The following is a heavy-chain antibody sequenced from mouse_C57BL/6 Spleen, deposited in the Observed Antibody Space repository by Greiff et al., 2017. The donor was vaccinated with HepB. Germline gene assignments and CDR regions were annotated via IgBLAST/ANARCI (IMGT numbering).Heavy chain of an antibody. Sequence: QVQLKQSGAELVRPGASVTLSCKASGYTFTDYEMHWVKQTPVHGLEWIGAIDPETGGTAYNQKFKGKAILTADKSSSTAYMELRSLTSEDSAVYYCTSGAGSSYIYWYFDVWGTGTTVTVSS. D-gene: IGHD1-1*01. J-gene: IGHJ1*03. CDR1: GYTFTDYE. CDR3: TSGAGSSYIYWYFDV. V-gene: IGHV1-15*01. CDR2: IDPETGGT.